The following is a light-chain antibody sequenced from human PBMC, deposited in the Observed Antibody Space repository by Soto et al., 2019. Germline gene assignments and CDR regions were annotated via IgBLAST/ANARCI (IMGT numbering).Light chain of an antibody. CDR1: QSISSY. J-gene: IGKJ1*01. CDR3: QQSYSTPWT. Sequence: DIQMTQSPSSLSASVGDRVTITCRASQSISSYLNWYQQKPGKAPKLLIYAASSLQSGVPSRFSGSGSGTEFTLHISSLQPEDFATYYCQQSYSTPWTFGQGTKVEIK. CDR2: AAS. V-gene: IGKV1-39*01.